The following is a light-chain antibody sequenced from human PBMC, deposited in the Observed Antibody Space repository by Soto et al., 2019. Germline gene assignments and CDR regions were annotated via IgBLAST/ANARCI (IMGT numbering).Light chain of an antibody. CDR1: QSISSW. Sequence: DIQMTQSPSTLYASVGDRVTITGRASQSISSWLSWYQQKPGKAPKLLIYDASSLESGVPSRCSGSGSGTEFTLTISSLQPDDFATYYCQQYNSYPWTFGQGTKVEIK. CDR3: QQYNSYPWT. J-gene: IGKJ1*01. V-gene: IGKV1-5*01. CDR2: DAS.